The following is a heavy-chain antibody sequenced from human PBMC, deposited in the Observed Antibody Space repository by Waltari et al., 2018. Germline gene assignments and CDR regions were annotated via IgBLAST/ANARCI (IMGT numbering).Heavy chain of an antibody. Sequence: QVQLVQSGAEVKKPGASVKVSCKASGYTFTGYYMHWVRQAPGQGLEWMGWINPNSGGTNDAQKCQGRVTMTRDTSIRTAYMELSRRRSDDTAVYYCARVLVRGISLGYWGQGTLVTVSS. CDR2: INPNSGGT. CDR1: GYTFTGYY. V-gene: IGHV1-2*02. J-gene: IGHJ4*02. CDR3: ARVLVRGISLGY. D-gene: IGHD3-10*01.